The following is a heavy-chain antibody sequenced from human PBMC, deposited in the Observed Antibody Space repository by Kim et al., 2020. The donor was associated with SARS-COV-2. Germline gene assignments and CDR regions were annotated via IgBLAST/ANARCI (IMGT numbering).Heavy chain of an antibody. CDR3: ARGQVILPSLG. Sequence: GGSLRLSCEASGFSLSDYAINWVRQAPGKGLEWVSYISDGSTIYYADSVKGRFTVSRDNAKKSVYLQMNSLRVEDTAVYYCARGQVILPSLGWGQGTQVTVSS. J-gene: IGHJ4*02. CDR2: ISDGSTI. V-gene: IGHV3-48*03. CDR1: GFSLSDYA. D-gene: IGHD2-21*01.